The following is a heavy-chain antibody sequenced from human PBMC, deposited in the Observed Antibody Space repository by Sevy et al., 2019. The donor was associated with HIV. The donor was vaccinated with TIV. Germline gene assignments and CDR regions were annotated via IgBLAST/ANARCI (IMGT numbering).Heavy chain of an antibody. CDR1: GYTFTSYG. D-gene: IGHD3-10*01. CDR3: ARDWVIYYGSVTRFDP. Sequence: ASVKVSCKASGYTFTSYGISRVRQAPGQGLEWMGWISAYNGNTNYAQKLQGRVTMTTDTSTSTAYMELRSLRSDDTAVYYCARDWVIYYGSVTRFDPWGQGTLVTVSS. V-gene: IGHV1-18*01. CDR2: ISAYNGNT. J-gene: IGHJ5*02.